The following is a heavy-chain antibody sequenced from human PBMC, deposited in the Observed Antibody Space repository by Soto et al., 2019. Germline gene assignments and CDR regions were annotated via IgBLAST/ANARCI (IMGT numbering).Heavy chain of an antibody. CDR3: ARASSGYYWFDP. CDR1: GFSISSGYF. CDR2: IYHSGTT. D-gene: IGHD3-22*01. V-gene: IGHV4-38-2*01. Sequence: PSETLSLTCAVSGFSISSGYFWGWIRQPPGKGPEWRGSIYHSGTTYYNPSVKGRVTISVDTSKNQFSLKMSSVTAADTAVYYCARASSGYYWFDPWGQGTLVTVSS. J-gene: IGHJ5*02.